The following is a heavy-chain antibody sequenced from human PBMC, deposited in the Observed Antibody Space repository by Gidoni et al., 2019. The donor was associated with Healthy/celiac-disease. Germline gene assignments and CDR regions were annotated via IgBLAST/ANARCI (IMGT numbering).Heavy chain of an antibody. V-gene: IGHV4-34*01. D-gene: IGHD3-10*01. J-gene: IGHJ4*02. CDR3: ARRGSYYGSGSYYKGLDY. CDR1: GGSFSGYY. Sequence: QVQLQQWGAGLLQPSETLSLTCAVYGGSFSGYYWSWIRQPPGKGLEWIGEINHSGSTNYNPSLKSRVTISVDTSKNQFSLKLSSVTAADTAVYYCARRGSYYGSGSYYKGLDYWGQGTLVTVSS. CDR2: INHSGST.